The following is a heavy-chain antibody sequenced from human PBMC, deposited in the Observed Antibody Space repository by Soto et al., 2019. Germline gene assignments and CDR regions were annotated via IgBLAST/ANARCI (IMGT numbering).Heavy chain of an antibody. Sequence: QVQLQESGPGLVKPSETLSPPCTVPVGAIISNSWAWIRQPPGKGLEWIGFIFYIGRPSYNPSLKSRVTISIDTSEYQFSLKLNSVPAADTAVYYCASMIGDPVLSFDSWGQGTLVAVSS. V-gene: IGHV4-59*01. CDR3: ASMIGDPVLSFDS. CDR1: VGAIISNS. D-gene: IGHD3-10*02. J-gene: IGHJ5*01. CDR2: IFYIGRP.